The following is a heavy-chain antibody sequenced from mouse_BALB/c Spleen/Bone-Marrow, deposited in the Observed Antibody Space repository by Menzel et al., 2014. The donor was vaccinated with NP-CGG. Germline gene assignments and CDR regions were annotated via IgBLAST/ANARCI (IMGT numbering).Heavy chain of an antibody. CDR2: IYPGDGST. CDR1: GYTFTSYF. V-gene: IGHV1S56*01. J-gene: IGHJ1*01. CDR3: AYYRYDEYFDV. D-gene: IGHD2-14*01. Sequence: QVQLQQSGPELVKPGDSVKMSCKASGYTFTSYFIHWVKQRPGQGLEWIGWIYPGDGSTKYNEKFKGKTTLTADKSSSTAYMLLSSLTSEDSAIFFCAYYRYDEYFDVWGAGTTVTVSS.